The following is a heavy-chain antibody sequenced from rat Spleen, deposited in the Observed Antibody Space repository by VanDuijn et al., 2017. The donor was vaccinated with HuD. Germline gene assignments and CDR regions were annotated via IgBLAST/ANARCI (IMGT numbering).Heavy chain of an antibody. V-gene: IGHV5-27*01. CDR2: ISTGGGST. Sequence: EVQLVESDGGLVQPGRSLKLSCAASGFTFSDYDMAWVRQAPTKGLEWVAYISTGGGSTYCRDSVKGRFTISRDNAKSTLYLQMNSLRSEDTATYYCTRAIYTTDYYYAKGYYVMDAWGQGASVTVSS. J-gene: IGHJ4*01. CDR1: GFTFSDYD. D-gene: IGHD1-6*01. CDR3: TRAIYTTDYYYAKGYYVMDA.